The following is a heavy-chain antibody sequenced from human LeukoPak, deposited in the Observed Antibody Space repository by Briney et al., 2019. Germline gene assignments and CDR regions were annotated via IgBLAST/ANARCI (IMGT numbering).Heavy chain of an antibody. CDR2: TKQDGSEK. CDR1: GFTFSSYW. CDR3: ARGRLLWFGELYDFDY. J-gene: IGHJ4*02. V-gene: IGHV3-7*01. D-gene: IGHD3-10*01. Sequence: GGSLRLSCAASGFTFSSYWMSWVRQAPGKGLEWVANTKQDGSEKYYVDSVKGRFTISRDNAKNSLYLQMNSLRAEDTAVYYCARGRLLWFGELYDFDYWGQGTLVTVSS.